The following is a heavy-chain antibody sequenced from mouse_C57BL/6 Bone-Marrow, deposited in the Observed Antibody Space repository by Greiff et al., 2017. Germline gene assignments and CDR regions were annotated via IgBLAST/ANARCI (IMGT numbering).Heavy chain of an antibody. CDR2: IHPNSGST. J-gene: IGHJ3*01. Sequence: QVQLQQPGAELVKPGASVKLSCKVSGYTFTSYWIHWVKQMPGQGLEWIGMIHPNSGSTNYNEKFKSKATLTVDKSSSTAYMQLSSLTSEDSAVYYCASLTGTRAWFAYWGQGTLVTVSA. V-gene: IGHV1-64*01. D-gene: IGHD4-1*01. CDR1: GYTFTSYW. CDR3: ASLTGTRAWFAY.